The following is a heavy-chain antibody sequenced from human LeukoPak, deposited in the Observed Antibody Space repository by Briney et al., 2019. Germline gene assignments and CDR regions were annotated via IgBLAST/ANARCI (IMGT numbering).Heavy chain of an antibody. D-gene: IGHD2-15*01. CDR2: INHSGST. V-gene: IGHV4-34*03. CDR1: GGSFSGYY. CDR3: SGGHAGLDY. J-gene: IGHJ4*02. Sequence: SETLSLTCAVYGGSFSGYYWSWIRQPPGKGLEWIGEINHSGSTNYNPSLKSRVTISVDTSKNQFSLKLSSVTAADTAVYFCSGGHAGLDYWGQGTLVTVSS.